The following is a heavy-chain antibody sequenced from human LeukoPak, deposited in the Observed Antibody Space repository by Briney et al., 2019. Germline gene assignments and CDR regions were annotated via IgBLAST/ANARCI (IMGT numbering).Heavy chain of an antibody. V-gene: IGHV3-23*01. J-gene: IGHJ5*02. CDR2: VSGSGGST. D-gene: IGHD2-2*02. Sequence: PGGSLRLSCAASGFTFSSYAMNWVRQAPGKGLEWVSAVSGSGGSTYYADSVRGRFTISRDNSKNTVYLQMNSLRAEDTAVYYCAKGSTYTIGWCDAWGQGTLVTVSS. CDR3: AKGSTYTIGWCDA. CDR1: GFTFSSYA.